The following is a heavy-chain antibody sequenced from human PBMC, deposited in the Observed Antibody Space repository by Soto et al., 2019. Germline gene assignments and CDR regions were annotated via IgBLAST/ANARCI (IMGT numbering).Heavy chain of an antibody. CDR2: TYYSGST. V-gene: IGHV4-31*03. D-gene: IGHD3-3*01. J-gene: IGHJ6*02. CDR1: GGSISSGGHY. CDR3: ARDRSDYYYYYGMDV. Sequence: PSETLSLTCTVSGGSISSGGHYWSWIRQHPGKGLEWIGYTYYSGSTYYNPSLKSRVTISVDTSKNQFSLKLRSVTAADTAVYYCARDRSDYYYYYGMDVWGQGTTVTVSS.